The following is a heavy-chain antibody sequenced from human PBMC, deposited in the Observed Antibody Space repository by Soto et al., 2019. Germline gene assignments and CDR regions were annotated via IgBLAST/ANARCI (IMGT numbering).Heavy chain of an antibody. V-gene: IGHV4-34*01. Sequence: SETLSLTCAVYGGSFSGYYWSWIRQPPGKGLEWIGEINHSGSTNYNPSLKRRVTISVDTSKNQFSLKLSSVTAADTAVYYCARVVAYCSGGSCYKSRAEYFQLWGKGSLVTVSS. CDR2: INHSGST. J-gene: IGHJ1*01. CDR1: GGSFSGYY. D-gene: IGHD2-15*01. CDR3: ARVVAYCSGGSCYKSRAEYFQL.